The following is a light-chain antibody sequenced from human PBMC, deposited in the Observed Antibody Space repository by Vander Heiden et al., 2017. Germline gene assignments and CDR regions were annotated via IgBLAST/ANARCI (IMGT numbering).Light chain of an antibody. CDR1: RGISNY. CDR3: QQEDNLPRT. J-gene: IGKJ2*01. Sequence: DIQMTQSPSSLSASVGDRVTITCQASRGISNYLNWYQQKPGKAPKLLIYDASNLETGVPSRFRGSGSGTYFTFTISSLQPEDIATYYCQQEDNLPRTFGQGTKMEIK. CDR2: DAS. V-gene: IGKV1-33*01.